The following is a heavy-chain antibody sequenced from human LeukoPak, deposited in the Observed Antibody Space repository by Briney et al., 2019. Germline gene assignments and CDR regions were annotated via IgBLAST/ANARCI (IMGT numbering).Heavy chain of an antibody. Sequence: GASVKVSCKASGGTFSSYAISWVRQAPGQGLEWMGGISPILGTANYAQKFQGRVTITADKSTSTAYMELSSLSSEDTAVYYCARDAFVVVPAADYYHYGMDVWGKGTTVTVSS. CDR3: ARDAFVVVPAADYYHYGMDV. CDR1: GGTFSSYA. D-gene: IGHD2-2*01. CDR2: ISPILGTA. V-gene: IGHV1-69*10. J-gene: IGHJ6*04.